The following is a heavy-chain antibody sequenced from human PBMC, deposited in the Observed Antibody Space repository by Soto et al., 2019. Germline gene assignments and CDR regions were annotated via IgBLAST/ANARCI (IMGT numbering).Heavy chain of an antibody. CDR2: INHSGST. V-gene: IGHV4-34*01. CDR1: GGSFSGYY. J-gene: IGHJ4*02. D-gene: IGHD3-16*02. CDR3: ARSYVWGSYRYLGY. Sequence: SETLSLTCAVYGGSFSGYYWSWIRQPPGKGLEWIGEINHSGSTNYNPSLKSRVTISVDTSKNQFSLKLSSVTAADTAVYYCARSYVWGSYRYLGYWGQGTLVTVYS.